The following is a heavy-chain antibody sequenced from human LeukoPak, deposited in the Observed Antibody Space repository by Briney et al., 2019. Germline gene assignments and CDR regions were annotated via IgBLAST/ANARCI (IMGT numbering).Heavy chain of an antibody. D-gene: IGHD3-10*01. CDR2: MNPNSGNT. V-gene: IGHV1-8*01. CDR1: GYTFTSYD. J-gene: IGHJ4*02. Sequence: ASVKVSCKASGYTFTSYDINWVRQATGQGLEWMGWMNPNSGNTGYAQKFQGRVTMTRNTSISTAYMELSSLRSEDTAVYYCARWVGGYYGSGSYYGNWGQGTLVTVSS. CDR3: ARWVGGYYGSGSYYGN.